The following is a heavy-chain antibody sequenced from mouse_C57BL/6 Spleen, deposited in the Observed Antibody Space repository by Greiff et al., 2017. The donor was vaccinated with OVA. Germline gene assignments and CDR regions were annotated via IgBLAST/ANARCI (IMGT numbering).Heavy chain of an antibody. J-gene: IGHJ3*01. Sequence: QVQLKQSGAELVKPGASVKLSCKASGYTFTEYTIHWVKQRSGQGLEWIGWFYPGSGSIKYNEKFKDKATLTADKSSSTVYMELSRLTSEDSAVYFCARHESHDYYGSSWFAYWGQGTLVTVSA. D-gene: IGHD1-1*01. V-gene: IGHV1-62-2*01. CDR2: FYPGSGSI. CDR3: ARHESHDYYGSSWFAY. CDR1: GYTFTEYT.